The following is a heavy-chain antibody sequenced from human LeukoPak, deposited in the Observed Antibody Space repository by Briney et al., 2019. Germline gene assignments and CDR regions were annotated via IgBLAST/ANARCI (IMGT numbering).Heavy chain of an antibody. CDR1: GFTFSSYD. CDR2: IGTAGDT. D-gene: IGHD2-2*01. J-gene: IGHJ3*02. Sequence: PGGSLRLSCAASGFTFSSYDMHWVRQATGKGLERVSAIGTAGDTYYPGSVKGRFTISRENAKNSLYLQMNSLRAGDTAVYYCARAGGGHCSSTSCQRAFDIWGQGTMVTVSS. CDR3: ARAGGGHCSSTSCQRAFDI. V-gene: IGHV3-13*01.